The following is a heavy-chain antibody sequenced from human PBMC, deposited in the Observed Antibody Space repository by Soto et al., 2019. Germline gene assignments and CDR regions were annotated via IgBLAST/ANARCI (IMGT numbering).Heavy chain of an antibody. J-gene: IGHJ4*02. CDR3: ARDAGELPVVTVGVFVF. V-gene: IGHV3-23*01. Sequence: PGGCLKGYCAASGCSFINYAMSWGRKAPGKGLEWVSAFSGSGDSTFYADSVKGRFPVSRDNSKKTLYLQLNSLRDEDTAVYYCARDAGELPVVTVGVFVFWGRGTLVTVSS. CDR1: GCSFINYA. CDR2: FSGSGDST. D-gene: IGHD2-2*03.